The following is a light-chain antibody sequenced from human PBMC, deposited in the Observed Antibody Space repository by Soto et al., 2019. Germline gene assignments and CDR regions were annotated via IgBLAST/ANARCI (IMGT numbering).Light chain of an antibody. Sequence: QSALTQPASVSGSPGQTITLSCTGSSSDVGADNHVHWYQHLPGTAPKLIIYDTIKRPSGIPDRFSGSKSGTTASLTISGLQAEDEADYYCRSYGGYLTVFVFGGGTKLTVL. CDR2: DTI. V-gene: IGLV2-23*01. J-gene: IGLJ2*01. CDR3: RSYGGYLTVFV. CDR1: SSDVGADNH.